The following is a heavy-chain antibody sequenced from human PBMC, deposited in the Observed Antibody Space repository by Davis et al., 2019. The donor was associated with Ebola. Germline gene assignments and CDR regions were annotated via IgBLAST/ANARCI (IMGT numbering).Heavy chain of an antibody. CDR3: ARVIRAGYYNKYYFDY. J-gene: IGHJ4*02. CDR2: VSSSGST. Sequence: GSLRLSCTVSGGSMSSYYWSWFRQTPGKGLEWIGYVSSSGSTNYNSSLESRVTISVDTSKNQFSLKLRSVTAADTAVYYCARVIRAGYYNKYYFDYWGQGTLVTVSS. CDR1: GGSMSSYY. V-gene: IGHV4-59*01. D-gene: IGHD3-9*01.